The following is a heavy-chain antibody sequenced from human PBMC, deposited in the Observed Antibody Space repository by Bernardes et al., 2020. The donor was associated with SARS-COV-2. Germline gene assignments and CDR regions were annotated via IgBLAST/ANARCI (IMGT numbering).Heavy chain of an antibody. Sequence: ASVKVSCKASGYRFTSYGIAWVRKAPGQGLEWMGWISAYNGNTNYAQKFQGRVTMTTDTSTSTAFLDLKSLRSDDTAVYYCARMGYCSDSSCYRSYYYYYGMDVWGQGTTVTVSS. CDR1: GYRFTSYG. J-gene: IGHJ6*02. D-gene: IGHD2-15*01. CDR2: ISAYNGNT. CDR3: ARMGYCSDSSCYRSYYYYYGMDV. V-gene: IGHV1-18*01.